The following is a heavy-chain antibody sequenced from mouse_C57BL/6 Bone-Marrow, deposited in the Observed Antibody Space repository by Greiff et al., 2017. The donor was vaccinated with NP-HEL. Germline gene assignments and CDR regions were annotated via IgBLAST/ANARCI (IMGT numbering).Heavy chain of an antibody. CDR3: ARSGGPWFAY. V-gene: IGHV1-64*01. CDR1: GYTFTSYW. D-gene: IGHD4-1*01. Sequence: QVHVKQPGAELVKPGASVKLSCKASGYTFTSYWMHWVKQRPGQGLEWIGMIHPNSGSTNYNEKFKSKATLTVDKSSSTAYMQLSSLTSEDSAVYYCARSGGPWFAYWGQGTLVTVSA. CDR2: IHPNSGST. J-gene: IGHJ3*01.